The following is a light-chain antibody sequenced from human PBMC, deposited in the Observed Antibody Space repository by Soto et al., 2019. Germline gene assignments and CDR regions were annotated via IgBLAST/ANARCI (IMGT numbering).Light chain of an antibody. Sequence: EVVLTQSPATLSLSPGEGATLSCRASQSIGNYLAWYQQKPGQAPRLLINATSNRAIGIPARFSGSGSGTDFTLTISSLEPEDFAVYYCQQRSSWPFTFGPGTKVDIK. CDR3: QQRSSWPFT. CDR2: ATS. J-gene: IGKJ3*01. CDR1: QSIGNY. V-gene: IGKV3-11*01.